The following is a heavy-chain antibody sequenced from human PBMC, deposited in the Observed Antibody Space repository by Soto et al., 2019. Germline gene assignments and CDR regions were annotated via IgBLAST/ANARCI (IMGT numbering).Heavy chain of an antibody. J-gene: IGHJ4*02. CDR1: GFIFSNSA. CDR3: SRLGCASHGVDV. V-gene: IGHV3-73*01. CDR2: IRSKANNYTT. D-gene: IGHD3-16*01. Sequence: GGSLRLSCAASGFIFSNSAIHWVRQASGKGLEWVGRIRSKANNYTTTYTASVKGRFTISRDDSKNTAYLQMSSLKSEATAVYDCSRLGCASHGVDVWGLGTLVTVSS.